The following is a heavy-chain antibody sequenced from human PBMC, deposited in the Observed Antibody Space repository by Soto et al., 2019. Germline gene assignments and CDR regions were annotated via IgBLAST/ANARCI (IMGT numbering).Heavy chain of an antibody. J-gene: IGHJ3*02. CDR3: ARARSGYNIDAFDI. CDR2: IYFSGTT. CDR1: GGSISGYF. Sequence: SETLSLTCTVSGGSISGYFWSWIRQPPGKGLDWVGYIYFSGTTNYNPSLKSRVSLLVDTSKNYFSLSLNSVTAPNTAVYYCARARSGYNIDAFDIWGQGKMVTVSS. D-gene: IGHD5-12*01. V-gene: IGHV4-59*01.